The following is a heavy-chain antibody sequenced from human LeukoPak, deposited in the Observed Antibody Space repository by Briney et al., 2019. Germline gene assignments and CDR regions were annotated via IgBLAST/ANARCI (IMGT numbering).Heavy chain of an antibody. J-gene: IGHJ4*02. CDR3: ARYSGGDDSFDY. CDR1: GYTFTGYY. CDR2: INPNSGGT. Sequence: ASVKVSCKASGYTFTGYYMHWVRQAPGQGLEWMGWINPNSGGTNYAQKFQGRVTMTRDTSISTAYMELSMLRSDDTAVYYCARYSGGDDSFDYWGQGTLVTVSS. D-gene: IGHD2-21*02. V-gene: IGHV1-2*02.